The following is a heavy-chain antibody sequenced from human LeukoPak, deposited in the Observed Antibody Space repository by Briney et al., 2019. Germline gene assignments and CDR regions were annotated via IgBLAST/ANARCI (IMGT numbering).Heavy chain of an antibody. CDR1: GGSISSSNW. Sequence: PSGTLSLTCAVSGGSISSSNWWSWVRQPPGKGLEWIGEIYHSGSTNYNPSLKSRVTISVDKSKNQFSLELSSVTAADTAVYYCARVTPPELTYYFDYWGQGTLVTVSS. CDR3: ARVTPPELTYYFDY. CDR2: IYHSGST. V-gene: IGHV4-4*02. D-gene: IGHD2-21*02. J-gene: IGHJ4*02.